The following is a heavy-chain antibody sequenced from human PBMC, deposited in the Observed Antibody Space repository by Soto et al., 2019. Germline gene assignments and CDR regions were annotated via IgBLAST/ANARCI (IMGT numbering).Heavy chain of an antibody. CDR1: GGSISSGGYY. Sequence: PSETLSLTCTVSGGSISSGGYYWSWIRQHPGKGLEWIGYIYYSGSTYYNPSLKSRVTISVDTSKNQFSLKLSSVTAADTAVYYCARIGYCSSTSCYGPKAYYFDYWGQGTLVTVSS. CDR3: ARIGYCSSTSCYGPKAYYFDY. D-gene: IGHD2-2*01. V-gene: IGHV4-31*03. CDR2: IYYSGST. J-gene: IGHJ4*02.